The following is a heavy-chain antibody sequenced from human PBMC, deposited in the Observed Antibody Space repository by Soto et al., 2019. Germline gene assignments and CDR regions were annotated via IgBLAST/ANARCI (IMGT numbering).Heavy chain of an antibody. CDR1: GGSISSYY. D-gene: IGHD6-13*01. CDR2: IYYSGST. CDR3: ARRYSSAFDC. Sequence: SETLSLTCTVSGGSISSYYWSWIQQPPGKGLEWIGYIYYSGSTNYNPSLKSRVTISVDTSKNQFSLKLSSVTAADTAVYYCARRYSSAFDCWGQGTMVTVSS. J-gene: IGHJ3*01. V-gene: IGHV4-59*08.